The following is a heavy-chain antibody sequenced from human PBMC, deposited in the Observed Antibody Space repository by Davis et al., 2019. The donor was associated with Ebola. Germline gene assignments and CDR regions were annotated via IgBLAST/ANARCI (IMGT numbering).Heavy chain of an antibody. CDR3: AREGFTMSHRWGAFDF. D-gene: IGHD3-22*01. Sequence: PGGSLRLSCAASGFTFSSYALTWVRQAPGKGLEWVSAISGSGGSTYYADSVKGRFTISRDNSKNTLYLQMNSLRAEDTAVYYCAREGFTMSHRWGAFDFWGQGTMVTVSS. V-gene: IGHV3-23*01. J-gene: IGHJ3*01. CDR2: ISGSGGST. CDR1: GFTFSSYA.